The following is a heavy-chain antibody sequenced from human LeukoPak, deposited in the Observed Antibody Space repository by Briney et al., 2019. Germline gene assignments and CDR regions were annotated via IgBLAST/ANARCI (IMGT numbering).Heavy chain of an antibody. CDR2: IYYSGST. CDR3: ARQTAERYSSGWYPDWFDP. V-gene: IGHV4-39*01. J-gene: IGHJ5*02. Sequence: SETLSLTCTVSGGSISSSSYYWGWIRQPPGKGLEWIGSIYYSGSTYYNPSLKSRVTISVDTSKNQFSLKLSSVTAADTAVYYCARQTAERYSSGWYPDWFDPWGQGTLVTVSS. CDR1: GGSISSSSYY. D-gene: IGHD6-19*01.